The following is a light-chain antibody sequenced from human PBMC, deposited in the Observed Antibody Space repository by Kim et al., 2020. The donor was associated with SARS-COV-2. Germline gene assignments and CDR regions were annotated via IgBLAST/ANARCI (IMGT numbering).Light chain of an antibody. CDR1: QSVVYSHNNNYY. CDR2: WAS. Sequence: ATIKCKSRQSVVYSHNNNYYLCWFHQKPVQPPKLLISWASTRASGVPDRFSRSGSGTDFTLTISRLQAEDVAVYYCQQYYSSPFTFGGGTKADIK. J-gene: IGKJ4*01. CDR3: QQYYSSPFT. V-gene: IGKV4-1*01.